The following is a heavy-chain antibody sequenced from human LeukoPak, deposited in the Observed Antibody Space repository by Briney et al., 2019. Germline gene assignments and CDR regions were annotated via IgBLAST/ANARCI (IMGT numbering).Heavy chain of an antibody. Sequence: PSETLSLTCTVSGGSISSYYWSWIRQPPGKGLGWIGYIYYSGSTNYNPSLKSRVTISVDTSKNQFSLKLSSVTAADTAVYYCASVTYYYGSGSIPGGYYYYYYMDVWGKGTTVTVSS. V-gene: IGHV4-59*01. CDR3: ASVTYYYGSGSIPGGYYYYYYMDV. CDR1: GGSISSYY. J-gene: IGHJ6*03. CDR2: IYYSGST. D-gene: IGHD3-10*01.